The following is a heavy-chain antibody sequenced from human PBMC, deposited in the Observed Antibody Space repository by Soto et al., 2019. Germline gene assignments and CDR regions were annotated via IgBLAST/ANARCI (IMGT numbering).Heavy chain of an antibody. J-gene: IGHJ5*02. CDR3: ARGGDIVANGWFDP. CDR2: IYYSGST. V-gene: IGHV4-59*01. D-gene: IGHD5-12*01. Sequence: SETLSLTCTVSGGSISSYYWSWIRQPPGKGLEWIGFIYYSGSTNYNPSLKSRVTISVDTSKNQFSLKLSSVTAADTAVYYCARGGDIVANGWFDPWGQGTLVTVSS. CDR1: GGSISSYY.